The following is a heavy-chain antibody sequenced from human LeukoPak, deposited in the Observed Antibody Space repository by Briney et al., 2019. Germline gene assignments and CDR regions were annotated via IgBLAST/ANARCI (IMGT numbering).Heavy chain of an antibody. CDR1: GGSISSYS. CDR3: ARDSIAAAPNAHFDY. D-gene: IGHD6-13*01. CDR2: IYYSGST. V-gene: IGHV4-59*12. J-gene: IGHJ4*02. Sequence: SETLSLTCTVSGGSISSYSWSWIRQPPGKGLEWIGSIYYSGSTYYNPSLKSRVTISVDTSKNQFSLKLSSVTAADTAVYYCARDSIAAAPNAHFDYWGQGTLVTVSS.